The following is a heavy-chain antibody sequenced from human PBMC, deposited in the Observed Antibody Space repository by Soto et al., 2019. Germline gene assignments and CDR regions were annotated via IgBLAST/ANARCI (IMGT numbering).Heavy chain of an antibody. CDR2: ISYDGSNK. D-gene: IGHD5-18*01. CDR3: ARDNTAMATNDAFDI. CDR1: GFTFSSYA. V-gene: IGHV3-30-3*01. Sequence: PGGSLRLYCAAPGFTFSSYAMHWVRQAPGKGLEWVAVISYDGSNKYYADSVKGRFTISRDNSKNTLYLQMNSLRAEDTAVYYCARDNTAMATNDAFDIWGQGTMVTVSS. J-gene: IGHJ3*02.